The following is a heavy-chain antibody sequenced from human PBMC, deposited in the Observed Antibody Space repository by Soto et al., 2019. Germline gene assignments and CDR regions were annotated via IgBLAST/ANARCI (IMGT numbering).Heavy chain of an antibody. Sequence: PGGSLRLSCAASGFTFSSYGMHWVRQAPGKGLEWVAVIWYDGSNKYYADSVKGRFTISRDNSKNTLYLQMNSLRAEDTAVYYCAKDGANTRATFDYWGQGTLVTVSS. CDR3: AKDGANTRATFDY. CDR1: GFTFSSYG. V-gene: IGHV3-30*02. CDR2: IWYDGSNK. D-gene: IGHD1-26*01. J-gene: IGHJ4*02.